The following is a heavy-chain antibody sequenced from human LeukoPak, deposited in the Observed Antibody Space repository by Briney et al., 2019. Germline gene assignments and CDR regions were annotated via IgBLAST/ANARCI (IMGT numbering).Heavy chain of an antibody. CDR3: AKGAYYYDSSAQYYFDY. D-gene: IGHD3-22*01. CDR1: GFTFSSYG. V-gene: IGHV3-30*18. CDR2: ISYDGSNK. J-gene: IGHJ4*02. Sequence: PGGSLRLSCAASGFTFSSYGMHWVRQAPGKGLEWVAVISYDGSNKYYADSVKGRFTISRDNSKNTLYLQMNSLRAEDTAVYYCAKGAYYYDSSAQYYFDYWGQGTLVTVSS.